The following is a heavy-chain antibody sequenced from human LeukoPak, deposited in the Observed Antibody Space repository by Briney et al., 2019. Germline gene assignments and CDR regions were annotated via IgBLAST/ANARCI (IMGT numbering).Heavy chain of an antibody. D-gene: IGHD1-26*01. CDR1: GFTVSSDY. CDR2: IYSGGTT. CDR3: AKSPGSYSYYSYMDV. J-gene: IGHJ6*02. V-gene: IGHV3-66*01. Sequence: GGSLRLSCAASGFTVSSDYMGWVRQAPGKGLEWVSVIYSGGTTYYANSVKGRLTISRDNSKNTLYLQMNTLRAEDTAVYYCAKSPGSYSYYSYMDVWGQGTTVTVSS.